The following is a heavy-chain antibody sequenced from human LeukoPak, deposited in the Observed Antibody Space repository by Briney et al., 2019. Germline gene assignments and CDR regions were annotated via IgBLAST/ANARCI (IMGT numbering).Heavy chain of an antibody. D-gene: IGHD4-23*01. CDR3: ATAGSTTVASWFHY. J-gene: IGHJ4*02. Sequence: GGSLRLSCADSGFIFSTYSMVWVRQAPGKGLEWLSYISTSSHLIHYADSVKGRFTISRDNAQKSLYLQMNSLRDDDTAVYYCATAGSTTVASWFHYWGQGVLVTVSS. CDR1: GFIFSTYS. V-gene: IGHV3-48*02. CDR2: ISTSSHLI.